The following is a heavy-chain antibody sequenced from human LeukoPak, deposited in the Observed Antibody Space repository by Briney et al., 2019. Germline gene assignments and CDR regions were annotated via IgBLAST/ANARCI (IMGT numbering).Heavy chain of an antibody. V-gene: IGHV4-59*01. J-gene: IGHJ4*02. D-gene: IGHD2-2*01. Sequence: SETLSLTCTVSGGSISSYYWSRIRQPPGKGLEWIGYIYYSGSTNYNPSLKSRVTISVDTSKNQFSLKLSSVTAADTAVYYCARVGGVCSSTSCQGTWFDYWGQGTLVTVSS. CDR2: IYYSGST. CDR3: ARVGGVCSSTSCQGTWFDY. CDR1: GGSISSYY.